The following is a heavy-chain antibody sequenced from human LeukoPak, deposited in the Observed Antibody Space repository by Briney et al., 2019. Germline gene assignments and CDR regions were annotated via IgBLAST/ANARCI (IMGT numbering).Heavy chain of an antibody. D-gene: IGHD5-24*01. CDR2: MYYSGST. J-gene: IGHJ3*02. CDR1: GGSFSSSSYY. V-gene: IGHV4-39*01. CDR3: ARHFDRDGYKSNAFDI. Sequence: PSETLSLTCTVSGGSFSSSSYYWGWIRQPPGKGLEWIGSMYYSGSTYYNASLRSRVTISVDTSKNQFSLKLSSVTAADTAVYYCARHFDRDGYKSNAFDIWRQGTMVTVSS.